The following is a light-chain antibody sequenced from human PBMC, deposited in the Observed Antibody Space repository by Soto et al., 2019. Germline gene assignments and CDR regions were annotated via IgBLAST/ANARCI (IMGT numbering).Light chain of an antibody. CDR2: DVS. V-gene: IGLV2-14*01. Sequence: QSVLTQPASVSGSPGQSITISCTGTNSDVGGYNYVSWYQQQPGKAPKFMIYDVSNRPSGVSNRFSGSKSGNTASLTISGLQAEDEADYYCCSYTTSNTRQIVFGTGTKLTVL. J-gene: IGLJ1*01. CDR3: CSYTTSNTRQIV. CDR1: NSDVGGYNY.